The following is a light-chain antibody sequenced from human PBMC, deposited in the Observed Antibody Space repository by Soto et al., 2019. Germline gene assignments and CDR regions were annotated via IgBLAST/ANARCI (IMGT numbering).Light chain of an antibody. CDR3: CSYAGSYTVV. J-gene: IGLJ2*01. Sequence: QSVLTQPRSVSGSPGQSVTISCTGTSSDVGGYNYVSWYQHHPGKAPKLMTYDVSKRPSGVPDRFSGSKSGNTASLTISGLRAEDEADYYCCSYAGSYTVVFGGGTKLTVL. CDR2: DVS. CDR1: SSDVGGYNY. V-gene: IGLV2-11*01.